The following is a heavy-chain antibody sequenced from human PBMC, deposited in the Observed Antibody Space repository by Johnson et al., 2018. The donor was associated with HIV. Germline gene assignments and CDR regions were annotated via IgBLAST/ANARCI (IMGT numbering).Heavy chain of an antibody. CDR2: IYSGGST. J-gene: IGHJ3*02. Sequence: VQLVESGGGLVQPGGSLRLSCAASGFTFSTYAMSWVRQAPGKGLEWVSVIYSGGSTYYADSVKGRFTISRDNAKNSLYLQMNSLRAEATSLYYCAKEVHSSSWVAFDIWGQGTMVTVSS. V-gene: IGHV3-23*03. D-gene: IGHD6-13*01. CDR1: GFTFSTYA. CDR3: AKEVHSSSWVAFDI.